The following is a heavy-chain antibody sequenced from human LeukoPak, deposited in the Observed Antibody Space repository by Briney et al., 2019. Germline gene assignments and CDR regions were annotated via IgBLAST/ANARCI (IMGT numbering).Heavy chain of an antibody. CDR2: INAGNGNT. J-gene: IGHJ3*02. V-gene: IGHV1-3*01. D-gene: IGHD2-2*01. Sequence: ASVKVSCKASGYTFTSYAMHWVRQAPGQRLEWMGWINAGNGNTKYSQKFQGRVTITRDTSASTAYMELSSLRSEDTAVYYCARALGYCSSTSCSSAFDIWGQGTMVTVSS. CDR1: GYTFTSYA. CDR3: ARALGYCSSTSCSSAFDI.